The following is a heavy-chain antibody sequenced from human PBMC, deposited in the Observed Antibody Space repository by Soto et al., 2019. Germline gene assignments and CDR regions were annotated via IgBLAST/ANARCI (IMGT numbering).Heavy chain of an antibody. CDR2: ISSSSSYI. D-gene: IGHD3-22*01. J-gene: IGHJ5*02. CDR3: ARAKYYYDSPTGGWFDP. CDR1: GFTFSSYI. V-gene: IGHV3-21*01. Sequence: EVQRVESGGGLVKPGGSLRLSCAASGFTFSSYIMNWVRQAPGKGLEWVSSISSSSSYIYYADSVKDRFTISRDNAKNSLYLQMNSLRAEDTAVYYCARAKYYYDSPTGGWFDPWGQGTLVTVSS.